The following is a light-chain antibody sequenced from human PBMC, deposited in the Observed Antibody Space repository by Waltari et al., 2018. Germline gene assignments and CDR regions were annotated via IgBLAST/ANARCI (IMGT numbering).Light chain of an antibody. CDR3: QQFGGSPKYT. Sequence: EIVFTQSPGTMSLSQGERAILSCRASQIISNNYLAWYQAKPGQAPRLLIYGISHRATGIPDRFSGGGSGTDFTLTISRLEPEDFAVYYCQQFGGSPKYTFGQGTKLEIK. CDR2: GIS. J-gene: IGKJ2*01. CDR1: QIISNNY. V-gene: IGKV3-20*01.